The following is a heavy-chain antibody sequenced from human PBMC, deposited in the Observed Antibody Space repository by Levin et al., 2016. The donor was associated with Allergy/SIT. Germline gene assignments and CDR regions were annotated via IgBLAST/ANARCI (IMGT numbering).Heavy chain of an antibody. CDR2: ISWNSGSI. J-gene: IGHJ4*02. CDR1: GFTFDDYA. CDR3: AIQIEDGYNSWLDGSFDY. V-gene: IGHV3-9*01. Sequence: SLKISCAASGFTFDDYAMHWVRQAPGKGLEWVSGISWNSGSIGYADSVKGRFTISRDNAKNSLYLQMNSLRAEDTALYYCAIQIEDGYNSWLDGSFDYWGQGTLVTVSS. D-gene: IGHD5-24*01.